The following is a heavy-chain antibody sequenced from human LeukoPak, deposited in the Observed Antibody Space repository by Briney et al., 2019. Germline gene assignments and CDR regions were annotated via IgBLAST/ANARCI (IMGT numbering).Heavy chain of an antibody. D-gene: IGHD3-10*01. CDR2: INSDGSST. V-gene: IGHV3-74*01. CDR1: GFTFSDYW. J-gene: IGHJ6*02. Sequence: PGGSLRLSCAASGFTFSDYWMLWLRQAPGKGLVWVSRINSDGSSTTYADSVRGRFTISRDNAKNTLYLQMNSLSAEDTAVYYCARGAAWDYYGSGDGLDVWGQGTTVTVSS. CDR3: ARGAAWDYYGSGDGLDV.